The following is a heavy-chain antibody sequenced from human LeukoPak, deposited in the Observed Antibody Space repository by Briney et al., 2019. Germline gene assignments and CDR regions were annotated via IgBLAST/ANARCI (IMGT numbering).Heavy chain of an antibody. CDR2: ISSSTSTI. CDR1: GFTFSDYS. J-gene: IGHJ4*02. D-gene: IGHD3-22*01. Sequence: GGSLRLSCAASGFTFSDYSMNWVRQAPGKGLEWVAYISSSTSTIYYADSVRGRFTISRDNAKNSLYLQMNSLRAEDTAAYYCARDRAGGAYHYDSSGYYYWGQGTLVTVSP. CDR3: ARDRAGGAYHYDSSGYYY. V-gene: IGHV3-48*01.